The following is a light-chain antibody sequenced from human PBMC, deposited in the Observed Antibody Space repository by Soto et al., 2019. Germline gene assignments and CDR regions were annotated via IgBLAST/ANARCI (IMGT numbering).Light chain of an antibody. J-gene: IGKJ1*01. CDR2: GAS. V-gene: IGKV3-20*01. CDR3: QQYDSSPRT. Sequence: EIVLTQSPGTLSLSPGERATLSCRASQSVSTRSLAWYQQKPGQARRLLISGASSRAADIPDRFSGSGSGTDFTLTINRLEPEDFAVYYCQQYDSSPRTFGQGTKVDIK. CDR1: QSVSTRS.